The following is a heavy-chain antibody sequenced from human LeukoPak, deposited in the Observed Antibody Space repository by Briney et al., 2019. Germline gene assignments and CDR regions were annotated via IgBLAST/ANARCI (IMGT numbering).Heavy chain of an antibody. V-gene: IGHV1-18*01. J-gene: IGHJ1*01. CDR3: ARGGIAAAGTLTEYFQH. CDR2: ISAYNGNT. CDR1: GYTFTSYG. Sequence: ASVKVSCKASGYTFTSYGISWVRQAPGQGLEWMGWISAYNGNTNYAQKLQGRVTITADESTSTAYMELSSLRSEDTAVYYCARGGIAAAGTLTEYFQHWGQGTLVTVSS. D-gene: IGHD6-13*01.